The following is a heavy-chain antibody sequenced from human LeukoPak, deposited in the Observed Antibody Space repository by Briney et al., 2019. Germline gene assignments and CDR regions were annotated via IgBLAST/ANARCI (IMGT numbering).Heavy chain of an antibody. Sequence: GASVKVSCKASGGTFSSYAISWVRQAPGQGLEWMGGIIPIFGTANYAQKFQGRVSMTTDTSTSTAYMELRSLRSDDTAVYYCARGLYYDSGRGFDPWGQGTLVTVSS. CDR2: IIPIFGTA. CDR3: ARGLYYDSGRGFDP. CDR1: GGTFSSYA. D-gene: IGHD3-10*01. J-gene: IGHJ5*02. V-gene: IGHV1-69*05.